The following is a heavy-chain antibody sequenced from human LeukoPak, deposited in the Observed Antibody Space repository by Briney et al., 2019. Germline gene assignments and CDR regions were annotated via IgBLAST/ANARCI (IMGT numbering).Heavy chain of an antibody. Sequence: SETLSLTCAVYGGSFSGYYWSWIRQPPGKGLEWIGEINHSGSTNYNPSLKSRVTILVDTPKNQFSLKLSSVTAADTAVYYCARKAIFGVVVGPRFDPWGQGTLVTVSS. CDR3: ARKAIFGVVVGPRFDP. V-gene: IGHV4-34*01. CDR1: GGSFSGYY. D-gene: IGHD3-3*01. J-gene: IGHJ5*02. CDR2: INHSGST.